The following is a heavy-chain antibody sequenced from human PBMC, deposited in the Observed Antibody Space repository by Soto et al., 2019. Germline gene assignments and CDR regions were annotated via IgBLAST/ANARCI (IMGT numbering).Heavy chain of an antibody. D-gene: IGHD6-13*01. J-gene: IGHJ3*02. CDR3: ARVEAAAGPPSVAFDI. Sequence: QVQLVQSGAEVKKPESSVKVSCKASGGTFSSYAISWVRQAPGQGLEWMGGIIPIFGTANYAQKFQGRVTITADKSTSTAYMELSSLRSEDTAVYYCARVEAAAGPPSVAFDIWGQGTMVTVSS. V-gene: IGHV1-69*06. CDR2: IIPIFGTA. CDR1: GGTFSSYA.